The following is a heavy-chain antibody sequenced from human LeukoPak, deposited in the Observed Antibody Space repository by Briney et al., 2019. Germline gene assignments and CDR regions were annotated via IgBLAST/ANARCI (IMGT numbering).Heavy chain of an antibody. CDR3: ARIDDFWSGYNPIDY. J-gene: IGHJ4*02. CDR1: GGSISSYY. CDR2: IYTSGST. D-gene: IGHD3-3*01. V-gene: IGHV4-4*07. Sequence: PSETLSLTCTVSGGSISSYYWSWIRQPAGKGLEWIGRIYTSGSTNYNPSLKSRVTMSVDTSKNQFSLKLSSATAADTAVYYCARIDDFWSGYNPIDYWGQGTLVTVSS.